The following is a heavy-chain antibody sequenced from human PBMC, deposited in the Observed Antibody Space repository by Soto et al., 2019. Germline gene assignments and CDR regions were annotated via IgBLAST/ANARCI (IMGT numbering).Heavy chain of an antibody. D-gene: IGHD4-17*01. Sequence: QVQLQESGPGLVKPSGTLSLTCAVSGGSISSSSWWSWVRQPPGKGLEWIGEIYHSGSTNYNPSRRNPRTISVDTSQYRSSLKLNPVTAADTAVYYCASKAYGDSRWFDPWGQGTLVTVSS. CDR3: ASKAYGDSRWFDP. CDR1: GGSISSSSW. V-gene: IGHV4-4*02. CDR2: IYHSGST. J-gene: IGHJ5*02.